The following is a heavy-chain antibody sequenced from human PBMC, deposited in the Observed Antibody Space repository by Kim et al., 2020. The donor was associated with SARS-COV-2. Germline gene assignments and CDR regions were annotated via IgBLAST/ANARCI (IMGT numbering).Heavy chain of an antibody. CDR1: GYTFTSYG. CDR2: ISAYNGNT. V-gene: IGHV1-18*01. D-gene: IGHD1-26*01. Sequence: ASVKVSCKASGYTFTSYGISWVRQAPGQGLEWMGWISAYNGNTNYAQKLQGRVTMTTDTSTNTAYMELRSLRSDDTAVYYCARDGWWELLWDRPEGYFDYWGQGTLVTVSS. CDR3: ARDGWWELLWDRPEGYFDY. J-gene: IGHJ4*02.